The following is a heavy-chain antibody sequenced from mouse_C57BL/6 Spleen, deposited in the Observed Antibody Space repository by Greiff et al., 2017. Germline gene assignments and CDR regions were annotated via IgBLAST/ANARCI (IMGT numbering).Heavy chain of an antibody. J-gene: IGHJ4*01. CDR1: GYTFTSYW. CDR3: ARRNYDSYYYAMDY. V-gene: IGHV1-50*01. Sequence: QVQLQQPGAELVKPGASVKLSCKASGYTFTSYWMQWVKQRPGQGLEWIGEIDPSDSYTDYNQKFKGKATLTVDTSSSTAYMQLSSLTSEDSAVYYCARRNYDSYYYAMDYWGQGTSVTVSS. D-gene: IGHD2-4*01. CDR2: IDPSDSYT.